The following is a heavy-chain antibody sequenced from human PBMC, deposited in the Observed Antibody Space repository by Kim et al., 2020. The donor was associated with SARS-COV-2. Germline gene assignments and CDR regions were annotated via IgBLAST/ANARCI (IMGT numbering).Heavy chain of an antibody. CDR3: ARVVLTGYWALDY. V-gene: IGHV3-11*06. CDR1: GFTFSDYY. CDR2: ISSSSSYT. D-gene: IGHD3-9*01. Sequence: GGSLRLSCAASGFTFSDYYMSWIRQAPGKGLEWVSYISSSSSYTNYADSVKGRFTISRDNAKNSLYLQMNSLRAEDTAVYYCARVVLTGYWALDYWGQGTLVTVSS. J-gene: IGHJ4*02.